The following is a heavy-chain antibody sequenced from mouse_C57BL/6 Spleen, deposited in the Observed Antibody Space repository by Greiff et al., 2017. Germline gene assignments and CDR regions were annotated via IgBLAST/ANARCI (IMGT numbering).Heavy chain of an antibody. CDR1: GYTFTSYW. Sequence: QVQLQQPGAELVMPGASVKLSCKASGYTFTSYWMHWVKQRPGQGLEWIGEIDPSDSYTNYNQKFKGKSTLTVDKSSSTAYMQLSSLTSEDSAVYYCARSGDYYGSSPYYLDYWGQGTTLTVSS. J-gene: IGHJ2*01. D-gene: IGHD1-1*01. CDR2: IDPSDSYT. CDR3: ARSGDYYGSSPYYLDY. V-gene: IGHV1-69*01.